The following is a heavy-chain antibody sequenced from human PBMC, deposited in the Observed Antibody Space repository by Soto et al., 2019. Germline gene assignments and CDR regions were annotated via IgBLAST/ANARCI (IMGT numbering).Heavy chain of an antibody. J-gene: IGHJ6*02. Sequence: QVQLQESGPGLVKPSQTLSLTCTVSGASISNGGYYWSWIRQLPGKGLEWIGYIFYSVSTHYNSSLESRVTISVDRSENQLSLKLTSVTAADTAVYYCARDFSGGDIYGMDVWGQGTTVTVSS. CDR3: ARDFSGGDIYGMDV. CDR2: IFYSVST. D-gene: IGHD2-21*02. CDR1: GASISNGGYY. V-gene: IGHV4-31*03.